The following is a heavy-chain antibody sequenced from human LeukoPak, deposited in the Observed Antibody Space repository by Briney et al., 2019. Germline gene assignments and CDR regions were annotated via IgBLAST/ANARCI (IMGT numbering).Heavy chain of an antibody. D-gene: IGHD4-23*01. J-gene: IGHJ6*02. CDR3: ARDGDYGGNYYYYGMDV. CDR2: IYYSGST. V-gene: IGHV4-31*03. Sequence: PSETLSLTCTVSGGYISSGGSYWSWIRQHPGKRLEWMGYIYYSGSTSYNPSLKSRVTISVDTSKNQFSLKLSSVTAADTAVYYCARDGDYGGNYYYYGMDVWGQGTTVTVSS. CDR1: GGYISSGGSY.